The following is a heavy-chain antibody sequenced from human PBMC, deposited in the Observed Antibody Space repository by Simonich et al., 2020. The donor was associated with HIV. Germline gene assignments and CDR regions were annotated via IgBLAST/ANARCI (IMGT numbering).Heavy chain of an antibody. D-gene: IGHD3-22*01. CDR1: GYTFTGYY. Sequence: QVQLVQSGAEVKKPGASVKVSCKASGYTFTGYYMHWVRQAPGQGLEWMGWIKPNRGGTNYAQKCQGRVTMTRDTSISTAYMELSRLRSDDTAVYYCAFLGGYDSSGFDAFDIWGQGTMVSVSS. J-gene: IGHJ3*02. CDR2: IKPNRGGT. CDR3: AFLGGYDSSGFDAFDI. V-gene: IGHV1-2*02.